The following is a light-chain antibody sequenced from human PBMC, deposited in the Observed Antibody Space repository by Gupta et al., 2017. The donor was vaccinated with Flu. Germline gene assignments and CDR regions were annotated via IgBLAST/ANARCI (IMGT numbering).Light chain of an antibody. V-gene: IGKV1-5*03. CDR2: KAS. CDR3: QQYDSYSLT. CDR1: QSLTSW. Sequence: VDRVTITCRASQSLTSWLAWYQQKPGKAPKLLIYKASNLESGVPSRFSGSGSGTEFTLTISSLQPDDFATYYCQQYDSYSLTFGGGTKVEIK. J-gene: IGKJ4*01.